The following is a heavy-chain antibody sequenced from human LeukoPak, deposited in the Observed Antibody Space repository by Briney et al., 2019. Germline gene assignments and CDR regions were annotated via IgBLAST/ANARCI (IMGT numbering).Heavy chain of an antibody. J-gene: IGHJ6*03. CDR3: AKSPNIGNYYYYMDV. D-gene: IGHD2/OR15-2a*01. Sequence: PGRSLRLSCAASGFTFGDFGMHWVRQAPGMGLEFVAGIWYDGTNRYYADSLKGRFTISRDNSKDTLFLQVSSLRAEDSAVYYCAKSPNIGNYYYYMDVWGKGPTVTVSS. CDR1: GFTFGDFG. V-gene: IGHV3-33*06. CDR2: IWYDGTNR.